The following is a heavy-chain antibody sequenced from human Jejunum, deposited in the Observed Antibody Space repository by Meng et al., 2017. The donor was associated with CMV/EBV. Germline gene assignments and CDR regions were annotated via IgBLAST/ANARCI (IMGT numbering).Heavy chain of an antibody. CDR3: ARAGLGHNSFDP. V-gene: IGHV3-11*05. CDR2: ISGNTKVT. CDR1: EFTVHDYD. J-gene: IGHJ5*02. D-gene: IGHD2-15*01. Sequence: VQLVGVEEGLVQTGGSLPLSRAASEFTVHDYDMSWIRPAPGKGLEWISYISGNTKVTNYADSVKGRFTISRDNAKNSLYLQMSSLRGEDTAVYYCARAGLGHNSFDPWGQGTLVTVSS.